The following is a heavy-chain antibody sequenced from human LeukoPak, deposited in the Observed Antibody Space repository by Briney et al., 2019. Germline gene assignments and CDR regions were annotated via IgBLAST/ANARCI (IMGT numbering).Heavy chain of an antibody. CDR1: GGTFSNYA. CDR3: ARDLLGSATSYSSGAWDY. CDR2: IIPIFDTA. D-gene: IGHD3-9*01. Sequence: ASVKISCKASGGTFSNYAISWVRQAPRQGLEWMGGIIPIFDTADNAQKFQGRLTITADESTSTAYMELSSLRAEDTAVYYCARDLLGSATSYSSGAWDYWGQGTLVTVSS. V-gene: IGHV1-69*13. J-gene: IGHJ4*02.